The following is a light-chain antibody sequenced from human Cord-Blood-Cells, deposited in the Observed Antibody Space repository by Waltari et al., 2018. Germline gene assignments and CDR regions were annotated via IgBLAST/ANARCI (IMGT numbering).Light chain of an antibody. J-gene: IGLJ3*02. Sequence: QSALTQPASVSGSPGQSITISCTGTSSDVGSYNLVSWYQQHPGKAPKLMIYESSKRPSGVSNRFSGSTSGNTASLTISGLQAEDEADYYCCSYAGSSTWVFGGGTKLTVL. V-gene: IGLV2-23*01. CDR2: ESS. CDR1: SSDVGSYNL. CDR3: CSYAGSSTWV.